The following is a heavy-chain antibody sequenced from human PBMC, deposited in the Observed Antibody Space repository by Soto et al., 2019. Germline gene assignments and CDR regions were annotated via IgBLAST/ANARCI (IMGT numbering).Heavy chain of an antibody. Sequence: GGSLRLSCSASGFTFSSYAMHWVRQAPGKGLEYVSAISSNGGSTYYADSVKGRFTISRDNFKNTLYLQMSSLRAEDTAVYYCVKQDGYSYAFDIWGQGTMVTVSS. V-gene: IGHV3-64D*06. J-gene: IGHJ3*02. CDR2: ISSNGGST. D-gene: IGHD5-18*01. CDR1: GFTFSSYA. CDR3: VKQDGYSYAFDI.